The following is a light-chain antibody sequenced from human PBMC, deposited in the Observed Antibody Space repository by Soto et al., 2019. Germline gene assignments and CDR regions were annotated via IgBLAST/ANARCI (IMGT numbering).Light chain of an antibody. CDR3: HQYGSTPYT. CDR2: DTS. J-gene: IGKJ2*01. V-gene: IGKV3-20*01. Sequence: EIVLTQSPGTLSLSPGERVRLSCKASQSVSSSNLAWFQQKVGQPPRLLLHDTSSRAAGIPDRFSGSGSGTDFTLAISRLEPEDFAVFYCHQYGSTPYTFGQGTKLELK. CDR1: QSVSSSN.